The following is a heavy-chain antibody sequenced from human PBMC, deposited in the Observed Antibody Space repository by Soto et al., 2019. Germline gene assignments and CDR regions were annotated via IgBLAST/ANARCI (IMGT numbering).Heavy chain of an antibody. V-gene: IGHV3-21*01. CDR1: GFTFRRVS. J-gene: IGHJ4*02. CDR2: ISSASSVT. CDR3: ASVAY. Sequence: GSLSISCGASGFTFRRVSMTGVRQVPGKGLEWVGSISSASSVTWYADSVKGRFIISRDNAKNSLFLQVNTLRPEDSAIYYWASVAYWRPRTQVTVS.